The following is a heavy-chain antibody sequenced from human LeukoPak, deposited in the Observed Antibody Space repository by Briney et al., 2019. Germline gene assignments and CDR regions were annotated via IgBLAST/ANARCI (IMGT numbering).Heavy chain of an antibody. CDR3: AGGIAAAATY. CDR2: IYYSGST. Sequence: SETLSLTCTVSGGSISSYYWSWIRQPPGKGLEWIGYIYYSGSTNYNPSLKSRVTMSVDTSTNHFSLKLSSVTAADTAVYYCAGGIAAAATYWGQGTLVTVSS. V-gene: IGHV4-59*01. J-gene: IGHJ4*02. D-gene: IGHD6-25*01. CDR1: GGSISSYY.